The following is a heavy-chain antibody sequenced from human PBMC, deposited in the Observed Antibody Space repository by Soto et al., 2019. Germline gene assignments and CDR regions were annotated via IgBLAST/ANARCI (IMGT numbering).Heavy chain of an antibody. CDR3: AKWVVGIPSVQEWFDP. CDR2: IKEDGSEQ. V-gene: IGHV3-7*01. Sequence: PGGSLRLSCAASGFIFSNYWMSWVRQAPGKGLEWVANIKEDGSEQYYADSLKGRFTVSRDNAKNSLFLQMNSLRADDTAVYYCAKWVVGIPSVQEWFDPWGQGTLVTVSS. J-gene: IGHJ5*02. CDR1: GFIFSNYW. D-gene: IGHD3-22*01.